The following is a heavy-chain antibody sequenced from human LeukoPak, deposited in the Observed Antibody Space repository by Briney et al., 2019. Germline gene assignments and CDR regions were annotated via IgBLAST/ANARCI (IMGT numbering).Heavy chain of an antibody. CDR2: IIPIFGTA. J-gene: IGHJ4*02. CDR1: GGTFSSYA. Sequence: GASVKVSCKASGGTFSSYAISWVRQAPGQGLEWMGGIIPIFGTANYAQKFQGRVTITTDESTSTAYMELSSLRSGDTAVYYCAQRPYCSSTSCYPFVWGQGTLVTVSS. V-gene: IGHV1-69*05. CDR3: AQRPYCSSTSCYPFV. D-gene: IGHD2-2*01.